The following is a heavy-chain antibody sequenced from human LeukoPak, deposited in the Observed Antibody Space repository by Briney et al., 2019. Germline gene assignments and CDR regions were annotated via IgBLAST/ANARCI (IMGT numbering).Heavy chain of an antibody. CDR3: ARANYDFWSGYSFDY. J-gene: IGHJ4*02. CDR1: CYTFTSYG. D-gene: IGHD3-3*01. Sequence: GASVKVSCKASCYTFTSYGISWVRQAPGQGLEWLGWISAYNGNTNYAQKLQGRVTMTTDTSTSTAYMELRSLRSDDTAVYYCARANYDFWSGYSFDYWGQGTLVTVSS. V-gene: IGHV1-18*01. CDR2: ISAYNGNT.